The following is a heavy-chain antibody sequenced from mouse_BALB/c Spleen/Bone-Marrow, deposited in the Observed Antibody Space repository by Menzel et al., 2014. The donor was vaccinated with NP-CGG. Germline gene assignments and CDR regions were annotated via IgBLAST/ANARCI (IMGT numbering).Heavy chain of an antibody. V-gene: IGHV1-69*02. CDR1: GYTFTSYW. CDR2: IYPSDNYT. J-gene: IGHJ2*01. CDR3: TRTYEYFDY. D-gene: IGHD2-3*01. Sequence: VQLQQSGAELVRPGASVKLSCKTSGYTFTSYWINWVKQRPGQGLEWIGNIYPSDNYTNYNQKFKGKATLTVDISSTTAYMQLSSPTSEDSAVYYCTRTYEYFDYWGQGTTLTVSS.